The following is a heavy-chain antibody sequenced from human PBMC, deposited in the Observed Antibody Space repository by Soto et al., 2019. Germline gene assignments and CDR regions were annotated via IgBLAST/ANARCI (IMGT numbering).Heavy chain of an antibody. CDR1: DGSFSGYS. Sequence: SETLSLTCVVYDGSFSGYSWSWIRQPPGKGLEWIGEISDSGNTKYNPSLKSRVTISVDTSKNQFSLNLSSVTAADTAVYYCARGRQGSRLAMVGGGVRTGTGMDVWGQGTKVTVYS. CDR3: ARGRQGSRLAMVGGGVRTGTGMDV. J-gene: IGHJ6*02. D-gene: IGHD3-10*01. V-gene: IGHV4-34*01. CDR2: ISDSGNT.